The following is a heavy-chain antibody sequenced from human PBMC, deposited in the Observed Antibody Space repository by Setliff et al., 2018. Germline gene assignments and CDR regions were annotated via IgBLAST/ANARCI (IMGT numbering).Heavy chain of an antibody. Sequence: PSETLSLTCTVSGYSISSGYYWGWIRQPPGKGLEWIGSIFHSGSTFYSPSLKRRVTISEDMSKDQFFLKLSSVTAADTAVYYCAREGRYCSGDTCYFSHLYYFDYWGQGTLVTVS. CDR3: AREGRYCSGDTCYFSHLYYFDY. CDR2: IFHSGST. CDR1: GYSISSGYY. V-gene: IGHV4-38-2*02. J-gene: IGHJ4*02. D-gene: IGHD2-15*01.